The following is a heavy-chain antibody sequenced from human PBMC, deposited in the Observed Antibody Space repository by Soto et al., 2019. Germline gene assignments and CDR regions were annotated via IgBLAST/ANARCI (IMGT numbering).Heavy chain of an antibody. V-gene: IGHV3-53*01. Sequence: GGSLRLSCAASGFTVTSNYMTWVRQAPGKGLEWVSVIYRSGATYYPDSVRGRFTASRDYSHNTLYLQMDSLRVEDTAVYYCARDSGMIRGSYGVDVWGPGTTVTVS. CDR1: GFTVTSNY. D-gene: IGHD3-10*01. J-gene: IGHJ6*02. CDR3: ARDSGMIRGSYGVDV. CDR2: IYRSGAT.